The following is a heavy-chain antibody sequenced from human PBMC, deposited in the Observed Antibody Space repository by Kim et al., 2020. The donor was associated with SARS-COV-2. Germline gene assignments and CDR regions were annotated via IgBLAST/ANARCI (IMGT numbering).Heavy chain of an antibody. CDR2: IYHSGST. CDR1: GYSISSGYY. J-gene: IGHJ4*01. V-gene: IGHV4-38-2*02. Sequence: SETLSLTCTVSGYSISSGYYWDWIRQPPGKGLEWIGSIYHSGSTYYNPSLKSRVTISADTSKNQFSLMQSPVTAADTAVYYCAGDLFVYSSGWYVGYYF. D-gene: IGHD6-19*01. CDR3: AGDLFVYSSGWYVGYYF.